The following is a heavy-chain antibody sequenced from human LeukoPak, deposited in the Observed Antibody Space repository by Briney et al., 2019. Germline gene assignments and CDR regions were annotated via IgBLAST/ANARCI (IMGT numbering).Heavy chain of an antibody. V-gene: IGHV4-34*01. CDR1: GGSFSGYY. CDR3: ARGPIVLMVYARGYYFDY. J-gene: IGHJ4*02. CDR2: INHSGST. D-gene: IGHD2-8*01. Sequence: SETLSLTCAVYGGSFSGYYWSWIRQPPGKGLEWIGEINHSGSTNYNPSLKSRVTISVDTPKNQFSLKLSSVTAADTAVYYCARGPIVLMVYARGYYFDYWGQGTLVTVSS.